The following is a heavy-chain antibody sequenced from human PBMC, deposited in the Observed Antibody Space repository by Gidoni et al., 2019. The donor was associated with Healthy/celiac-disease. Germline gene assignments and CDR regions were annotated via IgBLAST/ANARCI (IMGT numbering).Heavy chain of an antibody. V-gene: IGHV3-30-3*01. CDR3: ARVRYYDSSGYLDY. D-gene: IGHD3-22*01. CDR2: ISYDGSNK. CDR1: GFTFRSYA. J-gene: IGHJ4*02. Sequence: QVQLVESGGGVVQPGRSLRLSCAASGFTFRSYAMHWVRQAPGKGLEWVAVISYDGSNKYYADSVKGRFTISRDNSKNTLYLQMNSLRAEDTAVYYCARVRYYDSSGYLDYWGQGTLVTVSS.